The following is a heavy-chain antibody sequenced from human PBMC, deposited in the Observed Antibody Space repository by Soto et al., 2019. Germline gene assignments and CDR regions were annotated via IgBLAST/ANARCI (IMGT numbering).Heavy chain of an antibody. Sequence: QVQLVESGGGVVQPGRSLRLSCAASGFTFSSYGMHWVRQAPGKGLEWVAVISYDGSNKYYADSVKGRFTISRDNSKNTLYLQMNSLRAEDTAVYYCAKERKFLAQRHTYYGMDVWGQGTTVTVSS. V-gene: IGHV3-30*18. CDR2: ISYDGSNK. D-gene: IGHD2-2*01. CDR3: AKERKFLAQRHTYYGMDV. CDR1: GFTFSSYG. J-gene: IGHJ6*02.